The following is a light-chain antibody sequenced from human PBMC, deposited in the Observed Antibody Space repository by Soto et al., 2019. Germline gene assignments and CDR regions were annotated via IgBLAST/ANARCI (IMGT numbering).Light chain of an antibody. CDR2: GNS. CDR3: QFYDSSLSGSV. J-gene: IGLJ1*01. V-gene: IGLV1-40*01. CDR1: SSNIGAGYD. Sequence: SVSGAPGQGVTISCTWSSSNIGAGYDVHWYQQLPGTAPKLLIYGNSNRPSGVPDRFSGSKSGTSASLAITGIQAEDEADYYCQFYDSSLSGSVCGTGSKGTGL.